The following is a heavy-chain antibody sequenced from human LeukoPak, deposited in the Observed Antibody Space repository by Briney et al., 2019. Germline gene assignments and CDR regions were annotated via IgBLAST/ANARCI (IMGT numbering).Heavy chain of an antibody. V-gene: IGHV4-38-2*02. CDR1: EYSISSGYY. D-gene: IGHD3-3*01. CDR2: IYSSGST. J-gene: IGHJ4*02. Sequence: NASETLSLTCTVSEYSISSGYYWGWIRQPPGKGLEWIGHIYSSGSTYYNPSLKGRVAISVDTSKNQFSLKLSSVTASDTAVYYCARRVAIFGFDYWGQGALVTVSS. CDR3: ARRVAIFGFDY.